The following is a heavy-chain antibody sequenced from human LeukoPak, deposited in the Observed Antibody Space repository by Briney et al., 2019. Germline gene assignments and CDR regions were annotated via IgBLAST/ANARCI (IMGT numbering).Heavy chain of an antibody. CDR1: GGTFSSYA. Sequence: RWASVKVSCKASGGTFSSYAISWVRQAPGQGLEWMGGIIPIFGTANYAQKFQGRVTITTDESTSTAYMELRSLRSDDTAVYYCARVPIIVVVPMDVWGKGTTVTVSS. CDR3: ARVPIIVVVPMDV. CDR2: IIPIFGTA. V-gene: IGHV1-69*05. D-gene: IGHD2-2*01. J-gene: IGHJ6*04.